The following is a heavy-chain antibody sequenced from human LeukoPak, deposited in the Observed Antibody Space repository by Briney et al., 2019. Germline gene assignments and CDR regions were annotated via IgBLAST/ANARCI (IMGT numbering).Heavy chain of an antibody. CDR1: GFAFDDYA. Sequence: TGGSLRLSCAASGFAFDDYAMTWVRQPPGKGLEWVSTVNWSGGSTSYADSVKGRFTISRDNAKNSLYLQMSSLRADDTAFYYCARGGTVTTFDYWGQGTLVTVSS. V-gene: IGHV3-20*04. CDR3: ARGGTVTTFDY. D-gene: IGHD4-11*01. J-gene: IGHJ4*02. CDR2: VNWSGGST.